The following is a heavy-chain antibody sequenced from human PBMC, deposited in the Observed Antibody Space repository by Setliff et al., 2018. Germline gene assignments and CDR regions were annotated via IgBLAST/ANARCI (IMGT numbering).Heavy chain of an antibody. CDR3: VRLRKDYGDYYYFDY. CDR2: IKSSGSSI. D-gene: IGHD4-17*01. V-gene: IGHV3-48*03. Sequence: PGESLKISCAASGFTFSNYDMNWVRQAPGKGLEWVSYIKSSGSSIYYADSVKGRFTISRDNAKNSLYLQMDSLRAEDTAVYYCVRLRKDYGDYYYFDYWGQGTLVTVSS. CDR1: GFTFSNYD. J-gene: IGHJ4*02.